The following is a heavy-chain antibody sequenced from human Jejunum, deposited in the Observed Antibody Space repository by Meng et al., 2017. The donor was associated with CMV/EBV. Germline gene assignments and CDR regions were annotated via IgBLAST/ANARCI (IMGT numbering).Heavy chain of an antibody. CDR1: GYTFTSSD. V-gene: IGHV1-8*01. D-gene: IGHD2-15*01. J-gene: IGHJ6*02. Sequence: ASGYTFTSSDINWVRQATGQGLEWMGWMNPNNSNTGYGQKFQGRVTLTRNTAISTAYMELSSLRSEDTAVYYCLLTPRRVGHGMDVWGQGTTVTVSS. CDR2: MNPNNSNT. CDR3: LLTPRRVGHGMDV.